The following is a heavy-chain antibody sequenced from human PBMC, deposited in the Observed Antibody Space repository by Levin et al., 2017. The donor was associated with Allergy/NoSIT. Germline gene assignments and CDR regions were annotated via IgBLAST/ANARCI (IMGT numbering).Heavy chain of an antibody. J-gene: IGHJ3*02. D-gene: IGHD3-10*01. CDR3: ARAQGMDAFDI. CDR2: INSDGSST. CDR1: GFTFSSYW. Sequence: GGSLRLSCAASGFTFSSYWMHWVRQAPGKGLVWVSRINSDGSSTSYADSVKGRFTISRDNAKNTLYLQMNSLRAEDTAVYYCARAQGMDAFDIWGQGTMVTVSS. V-gene: IGHV3-74*01.